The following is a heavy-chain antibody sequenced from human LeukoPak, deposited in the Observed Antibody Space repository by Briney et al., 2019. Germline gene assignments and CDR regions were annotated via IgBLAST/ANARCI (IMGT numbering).Heavy chain of an antibody. J-gene: IGHJ6*02. CDR1: GGSISSYY. D-gene: IGHD3-3*01. V-gene: IGHV4-59*01. Sequence: SETLSLNCTVSGGSISSYYWSWIRQPPGKGLEWIGYIYYSGSTNYNPSLKSRVTISVDTSKNQFSLKLSSATAADTAVYYCARDRVGDFWSGFDYYYGMDVWGQGTTVTVSS. CDR2: IYYSGST. CDR3: ARDRVGDFWSGFDYYYGMDV.